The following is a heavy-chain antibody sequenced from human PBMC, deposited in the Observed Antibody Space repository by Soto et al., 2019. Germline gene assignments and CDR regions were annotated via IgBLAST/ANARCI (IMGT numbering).Heavy chain of an antibody. D-gene: IGHD4-17*01. J-gene: IGHJ5*02. CDR2: INHSGST. V-gene: IGHV4-34*01. CDR1: GGSFSGYY. CDR3: ARGRVLRWFDP. Sequence: QVQLQQWGAGLLKPSETLSLTCAVYGGSFSGYYWSWIRQPPGKGLEWIGEINHSGSTNYNPSLKSRVTISVDTSKNQFSLKLSSVTAADTTVYYCARGRVLRWFDPWGQGTLVTVSS.